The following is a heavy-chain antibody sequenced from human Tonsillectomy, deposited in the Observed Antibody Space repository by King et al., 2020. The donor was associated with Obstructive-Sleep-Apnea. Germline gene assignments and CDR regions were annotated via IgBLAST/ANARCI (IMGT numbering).Heavy chain of an antibody. CDR2: IDSGDSYT. CDR1: GYSFTNYW. V-gene: IGHV5-10-1*01. Sequence: VQLVESGAEVKKPGESLRISCEGSGYSFTNYWITWVRQMPGKGLEWMGTIDSGDSYTNYSPSFQGHVTISADKSIRTAYLQWRSLKASDTAIYYCARRFLGYCGTTSCSHFDYWGQGTLVTVSS. CDR3: ARRFLGYCGTTSCSHFDY. J-gene: IGHJ4*02. D-gene: IGHD2-2*01.